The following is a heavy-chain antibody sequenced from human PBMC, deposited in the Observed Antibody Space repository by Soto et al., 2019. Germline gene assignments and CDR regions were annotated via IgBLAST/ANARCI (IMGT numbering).Heavy chain of an antibody. CDR1: GFTFGDYG. CDR2: IRSKTDGKTT. Sequence: GGSLRLSCSTSGFTFGDYGMTWFRQAPGKGLEWVGLIRSKTDGKTTEYAASATGRFTISRDDSKNMLYLQMNSLKTEDTAVYYCTTDGHRFDTPEAYYYYGMDVWGQGTKVTVSS. D-gene: IGHD3-9*01. V-gene: IGHV3-49*03. J-gene: IGHJ6*02. CDR3: TTDGHRFDTPEAYYYYGMDV.